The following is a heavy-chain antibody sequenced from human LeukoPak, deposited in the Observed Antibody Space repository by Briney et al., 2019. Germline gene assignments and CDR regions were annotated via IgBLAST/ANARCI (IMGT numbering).Heavy chain of an antibody. CDR1: GFTFSSYG. Sequence: GGSLRLSCAASGFTFSSYGMHWVRQAPGKGLEWVAVIWYDGSNKYYADSVKGRFTISRDNSKNALYPQMNSLRAEDTAVYYCANTGGSYGYWGQGTLVTVSS. J-gene: IGHJ4*02. CDR2: IWYDGSNK. D-gene: IGHD1-26*01. CDR3: ANTGGSYGY. V-gene: IGHV3-33*06.